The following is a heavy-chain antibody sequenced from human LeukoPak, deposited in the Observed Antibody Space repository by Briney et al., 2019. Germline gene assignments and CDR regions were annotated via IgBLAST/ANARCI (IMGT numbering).Heavy chain of an antibody. CDR1: GFTFSIYA. CDR3: ARDPHRRSDY. Sequence: PGGSLRLSCEASGFTFSIYAMSWVRQAPGKGLEWVSGISGNDDRTYYADSVKGRFTISRDNSKNTLHLQMNSLRAEDTAVYYCARDPHRRSDYWGQGTLVTVSS. V-gene: IGHV3-23*01. J-gene: IGHJ4*02. CDR2: ISGNDDRT. D-gene: IGHD4-17*01.